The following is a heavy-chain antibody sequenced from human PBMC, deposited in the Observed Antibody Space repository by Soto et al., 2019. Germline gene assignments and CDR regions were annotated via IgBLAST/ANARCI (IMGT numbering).Heavy chain of an antibody. J-gene: IGHJ4*02. CDR3: ARPRTSVVTKAYFDV. D-gene: IGHD2-21*02. V-gene: IGHV4-39*01. Sequence: PSETLSLTCTVTGGSISSRSYYWGWIPHPPGKGLEWIGSIYYSGSTYNNPSLRSRVSMSIDTSKDQFSLKLKSVTAADTALYFCARPRTSVVTKAYFDVWGQGALVTVSS. CDR1: GGSISSRSYY. CDR2: IYYSGST.